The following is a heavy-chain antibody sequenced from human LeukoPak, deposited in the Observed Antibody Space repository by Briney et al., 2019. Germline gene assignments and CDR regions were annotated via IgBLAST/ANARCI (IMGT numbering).Heavy chain of an antibody. V-gene: IGHV1-3*01. CDR3: ARAGGSGSGYSSGWYYDY. J-gene: IGHJ4*02. CDR2: INAGNGNT. D-gene: IGHD6-19*01. CDR1: GYTFTSYA. Sequence: GASVKVSCKASGYTFTSYAMHWVRQAPGRRLEWMGWINAGNGNTKYSQKFQGRVTITRDTSASTAYMELSSLRSEDTAVYYCARAGGSGSGYSSGWYYDYWGQGTLVTVSS.